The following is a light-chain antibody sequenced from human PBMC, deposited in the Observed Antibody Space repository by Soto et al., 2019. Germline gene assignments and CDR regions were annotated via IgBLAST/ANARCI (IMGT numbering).Light chain of an antibody. CDR2: AAS. Sequence: EIVVTQSPGTLSVSPGERATLSCRASQTIDTNLAWYQQKPGQAPRLLIFAASTRATGIPARFSGSGSGTEFSLTITSLQSEDFALYYCQQYNNRPPWTFGQVSKV. CDR3: QQYNNRPPWT. V-gene: IGKV3-15*01. J-gene: IGKJ1*01. CDR1: QTIDTN.